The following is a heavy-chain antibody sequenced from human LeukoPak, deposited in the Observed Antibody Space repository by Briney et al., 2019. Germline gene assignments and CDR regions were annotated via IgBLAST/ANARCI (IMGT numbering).Heavy chain of an antibody. V-gene: IGHV3-11*01. CDR2: SSVSSTF. D-gene: IGHD3-10*01. Sequence: AGGSLRLSCEASKFTFRDYYMSWIRQAPGKGLEWVSYSSVSSTFYYADSVKGRFTISRDNAKNSLYLQMNSLRAEDSGIYYCARCGDGLPCDFDYWGQGTLVTVSS. J-gene: IGHJ4*02. CDR1: KFTFRDYY. CDR3: ARCGDGLPCDFDY.